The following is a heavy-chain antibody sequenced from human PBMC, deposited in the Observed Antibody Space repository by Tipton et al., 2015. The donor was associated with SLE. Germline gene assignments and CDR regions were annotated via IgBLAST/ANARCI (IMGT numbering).Heavy chain of an antibody. J-gene: IGHJ4*02. CDR1: GGSISSGSYD. D-gene: IGHD1-26*01. V-gene: IGHV4-61*02. CDR2: IYYSGST. Sequence: LRLSCTVYGGSISSGSYDWSWIRQPAGKGLEWIGRIYYSGSTNYNPSLKSRVTISVDTSKNQFSLKLNSVTAADTAVYYCARHSGDWGQGTLVTVSS. CDR3: ARHSGD.